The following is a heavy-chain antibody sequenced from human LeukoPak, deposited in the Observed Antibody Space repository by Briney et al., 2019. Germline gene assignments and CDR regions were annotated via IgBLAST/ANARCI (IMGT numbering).Heavy chain of an antibody. J-gene: IGHJ6*02. CDR2: ISSSSSYI. V-gene: IGHV3-21*01. CDR3: ARDRRDSSGYHSSGMDV. Sequence: GGSLRLSCAASGFTFSSYSMNWVRQAPGKGLEWVSSISSSSSYIYYADSVKGRFTISRDNAKNSLYLQMNSLRAEDTAVYYCARDRRDSSGYHSSGMDVWGQGTMVTVSS. D-gene: IGHD3-22*01. CDR1: GFTFSSYS.